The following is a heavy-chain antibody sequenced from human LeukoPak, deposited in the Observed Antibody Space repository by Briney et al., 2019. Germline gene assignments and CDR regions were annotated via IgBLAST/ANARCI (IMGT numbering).Heavy chain of an antibody. Sequence: PSHTLSLTCTVSGGSITSSSYNWGWIRHPPRKRLEWVVSIYYIGGTYYSPSLKRRVTISVYTSTKHFSLKLSSVTPADTPAYFCARRRRADYSNHRGNFDYWGQGTLVTVSS. CDR1: GGSITSSSYN. V-gene: IGHV4-39*02. D-gene: IGHD4-11*01. J-gene: IGHJ4*02. CDR2: IYYIGGT. CDR3: ARRRRADYSNHRGNFDY.